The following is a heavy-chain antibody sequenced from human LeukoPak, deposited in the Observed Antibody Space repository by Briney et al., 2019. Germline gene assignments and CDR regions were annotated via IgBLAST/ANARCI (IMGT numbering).Heavy chain of an antibody. CDR3: ATVFDY. J-gene: IGHJ4*02. Sequence: GGSLRLSCAVSGFTLSSNWMHWVRQAPGKGLEWVSRMNEDGSGTSYADSVKGRFTISRDNAKNTVYLQMKSLRAEDSAVYYCATVFDYWGQGTLVTVSS. V-gene: IGHV3-74*01. CDR1: GFTLSSNW. CDR2: MNEDGSGT.